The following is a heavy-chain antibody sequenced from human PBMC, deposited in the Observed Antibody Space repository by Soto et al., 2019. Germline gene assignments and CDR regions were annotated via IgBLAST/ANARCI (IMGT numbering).Heavy chain of an antibody. J-gene: IGHJ4*02. CDR1: GFTFSNYY. D-gene: IGHD2-21*01. V-gene: IGHV3-11*01. Sequence: QVQLVESGGGLVKPGGSLRLSCAVSGFTFSNYYMAWIRQAPGKGLEWVSYISTSGTSTFYADSVKDRFTISRVNAENAVFLQMDCLRVGVTAVYFCARDGVIFRAGFDSWGQGTMVTVAS. CDR2: ISTSGTST. CDR3: ARDGVIFRAGFDS.